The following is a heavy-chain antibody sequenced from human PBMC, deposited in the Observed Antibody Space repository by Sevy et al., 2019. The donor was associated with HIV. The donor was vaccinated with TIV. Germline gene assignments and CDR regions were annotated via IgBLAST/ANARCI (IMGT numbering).Heavy chain of an antibody. CDR3: ARDTPVGVLGY. D-gene: IGHD1-26*01. J-gene: IGHJ4*02. CDR1: GGTFSSYA. CDR2: IIPIFGTA. Sequence: AVKVSCKASGGTFSSYAISWVGQAPGQGLEWMGGIIPIFGTANYAQKFQGRVTISADESTSTAYMELSSLRSEDTAVYYCARDTPVGVLGYWGQGTQVTVSS. V-gene: IGHV1-69*13.